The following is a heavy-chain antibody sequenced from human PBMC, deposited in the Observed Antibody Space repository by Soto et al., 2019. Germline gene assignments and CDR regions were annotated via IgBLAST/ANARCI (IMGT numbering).Heavy chain of an antibody. D-gene: IGHD2-15*01. CDR3: ARIGYQGAATLPTLWFDP. J-gene: IGHJ5*02. V-gene: IGHV1-69*02. Sequence: QVQLVQSGAEVKKPGSSVKVSCKASGGTFSSYTISWVRQAPGQGLEWMGRIIPILGIANYAQKFQGRVTITADKSTSKAYMELSSLRSEDTAVYYCARIGYQGAATLPTLWFDPWGQGTLVTVSS. CDR2: IIPILGIA. CDR1: GGTFSSYT.